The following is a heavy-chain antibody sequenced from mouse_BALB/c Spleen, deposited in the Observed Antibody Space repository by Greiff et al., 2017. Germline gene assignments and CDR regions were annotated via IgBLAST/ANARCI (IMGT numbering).Heavy chain of an antibody. Sequence: EVHLVESGPGLVKPSQSLSLTCTVTGYSITSDYAWNWIRQFPGNKLEWMGYISYSGSTSYNPSLKSRISITRDTSKNHFFLQLNSVTTEDTATYYCARRGYRYDVGFAYWGQGTLVTVSA. CDR3: ARRGYRYDVGFAY. V-gene: IGHV3-2*02. J-gene: IGHJ3*01. CDR1: GYSITSDYA. CDR2: ISYSGST. D-gene: IGHD2-14*01.